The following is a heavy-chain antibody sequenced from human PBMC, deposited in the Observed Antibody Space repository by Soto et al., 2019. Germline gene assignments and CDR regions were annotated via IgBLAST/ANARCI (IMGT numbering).Heavy chain of an antibody. Sequence: PSETLSLTCTVSGGSISSYYWSWIRQPPGKGLEWIGYIYYTGSTNYNPSLKSRVTISVDTSKNQFSLKLSSVTAADTAVYYCATYYGSGSYYDYWGQGTLVTVSS. CDR2: IYYTGST. D-gene: IGHD3-10*01. V-gene: IGHV4-59*12. CDR3: ATYYGSGSYYDY. CDR1: GGSISSYY. J-gene: IGHJ4*02.